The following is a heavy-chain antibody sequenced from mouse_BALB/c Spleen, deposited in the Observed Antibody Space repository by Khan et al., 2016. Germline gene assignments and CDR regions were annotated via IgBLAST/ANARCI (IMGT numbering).Heavy chain of an antibody. CDR1: GYSFTSYW. V-gene: IGHV1S126*01. D-gene: IGHD3-2*01. CDR2: IDPSDSET. J-gene: IGHJ3*01. Sequence: QVQLKESGPQLVRPGASVKISCKASGYSFTSYWVHWVKQRPGQGLEWIGLIDPSDSETRLNQKFNDKATLTVDKSSSTAYMRLSSPTSEDSAVYYCAIDNSGFWFTYWGQGTLVTVSA. CDR3: AIDNSGFWFTY.